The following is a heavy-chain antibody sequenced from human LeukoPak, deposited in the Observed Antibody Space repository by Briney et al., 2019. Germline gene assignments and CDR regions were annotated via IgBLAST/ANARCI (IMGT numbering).Heavy chain of an antibody. D-gene: IGHD1-26*01. CDR3: ATGDVVGATTPDWGFDY. Sequence: EASVKVSCKASGYTFTSYYMHWVRQAPGQGLEWMGIINPSGGSTSYAQKFQGRVTMTEDTSTDTAYMELSSLRSEDTAVYYCATGDVVGATTPDWGFDYWGQGTLVTVSS. V-gene: IGHV1-46*01. CDR2: INPSGGST. CDR1: GYTFTSYY. J-gene: IGHJ4*02.